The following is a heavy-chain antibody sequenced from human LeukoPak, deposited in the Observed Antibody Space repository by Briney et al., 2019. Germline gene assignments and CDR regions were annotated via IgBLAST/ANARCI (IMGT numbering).Heavy chain of an antibody. CDR2: IYYSGYT. Sequence: SETLSLTCTVSGYSMSNYYWSWIRQPPGKGLEWIAYIYYSGYTNYNPSLKSRVTISIDTSKNQFSLKLSSVSAADTAVYYCARARSDSGRFDSWGQGTLVTVSS. CDR3: ARARSDSGRFDS. CDR1: GYSMSNYY. D-gene: IGHD4-17*01. V-gene: IGHV4-59*01. J-gene: IGHJ4*02.